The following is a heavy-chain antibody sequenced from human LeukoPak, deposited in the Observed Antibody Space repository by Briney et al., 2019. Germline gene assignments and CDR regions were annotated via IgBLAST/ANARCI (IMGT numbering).Heavy chain of an antibody. V-gene: IGHV4-4*07. J-gene: IGHJ4*02. CDR1: GGSISSYY. Sequence: SETLSLTCTVSGGSISSYYWSWIRQPAGKGXXWIGRIYTSGSTNYNPSLKSRVTMSVDTSKNQFSLKLSSVTAADTAVYYCARGSGSYRPFDYWGQGTLVTVSS. CDR3: ARGSGSYRPFDY. CDR2: IYTSGST. D-gene: IGHD1-26*01.